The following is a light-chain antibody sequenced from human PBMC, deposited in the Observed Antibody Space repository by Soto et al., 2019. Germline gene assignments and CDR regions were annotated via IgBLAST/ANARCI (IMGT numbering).Light chain of an antibody. CDR3: QQRSKWPIT. CDR1: QSVSTF. Sequence: EIVLTQSPATLSLSPWERATLSCRASQSVSTFLAWYRQKPGQAPRLLIYDASNRATGIPARFRGSGSGTDFTLTISSLQPEDFAVYYCQQRSKWPITFGQGTRVEIK. J-gene: IGKJ5*01. CDR2: DAS. V-gene: IGKV3-11*01.